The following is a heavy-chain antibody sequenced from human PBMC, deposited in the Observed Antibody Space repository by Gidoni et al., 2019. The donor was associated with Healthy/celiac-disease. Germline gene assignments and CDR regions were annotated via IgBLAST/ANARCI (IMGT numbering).Heavy chain of an antibody. D-gene: IGHD3-22*01. CDR2: ISSSSSTI. CDR3: AREVGYYDSSGYPAY. Sequence: EVQLVESGGGLVQPGGSLRLSCAASGFTFSSYSMNWVRQAPGKGLEWVSYISSSSSTIYYADSVKGRFTISRDNAKNSLYLQMNSLRAEDTAVYYCAREVGYYDSSGYPAYWGQGTLVTVSS. J-gene: IGHJ4*02. V-gene: IGHV3-48*01. CDR1: GFTFSSYS.